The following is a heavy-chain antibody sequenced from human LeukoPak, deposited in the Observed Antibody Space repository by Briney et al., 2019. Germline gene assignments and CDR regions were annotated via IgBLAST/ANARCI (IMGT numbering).Heavy chain of an antibody. CDR3: TTGWYYFDY. CDR2: IKSKTEGGTT. Sequence: GGSLRLSCAASRFTFSNAWMSWVRQAPGKGPEWVGRIKSKTEGGTTDYAAPVKGRFTISRDDPKNTLNLQMNSLKTEDTAVYYCTTGWYYFDYWGQGTLVTVSS. V-gene: IGHV3-15*01. CDR1: RFTFSNAW. J-gene: IGHJ4*02.